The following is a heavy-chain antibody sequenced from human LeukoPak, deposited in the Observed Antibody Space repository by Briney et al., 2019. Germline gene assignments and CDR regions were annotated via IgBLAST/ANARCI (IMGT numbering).Heavy chain of an antibody. D-gene: IGHD6-13*01. CDR1: GGSISSSSYY. CDR2: IYYSGST. V-gene: IGHV4-39*07. J-gene: IGHJ4*02. Sequence: PSETLSLTCTVSGGSISSSSYYWGWIRQPPGKGPEWIGSIYYSGSTYYNPSLKSRVTISVDTSKNQFSLRLSSVTAADTAVYYCARVTGYMTEDYFDYWGQGTLITVSS. CDR3: ARVTGYMTEDYFDY.